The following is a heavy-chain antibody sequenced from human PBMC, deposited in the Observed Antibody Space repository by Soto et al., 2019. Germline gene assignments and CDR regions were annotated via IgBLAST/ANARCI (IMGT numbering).Heavy chain of an antibody. CDR2: IKSKTDGGTT. J-gene: IGHJ4*02. V-gene: IGHV3-15*01. Sequence: GGSLRLSCAASGFTFSNAWMSWVRQAPGKGLEWVGRIKSKTDGGTTDYAAPVKGRFTISRDDSKNTLYLQMNSLKTEDTAVYYCTTGDEYSSSSPLYWGQGTLVTVSS. D-gene: IGHD6-6*01. CDR3: TTGDEYSSSSPLY. CDR1: GFTFSNAW.